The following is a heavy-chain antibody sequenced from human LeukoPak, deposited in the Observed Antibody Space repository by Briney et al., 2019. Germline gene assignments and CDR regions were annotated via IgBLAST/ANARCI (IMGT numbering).Heavy chain of an antibody. CDR3: ARDAAVAGTYYYGMDV. CDR1: GFTFSSYW. D-gene: IGHD6-19*01. J-gene: IGHJ6*02. V-gene: IGHV3-33*08. Sequence: GGSLRLSCAASGFTFSSYWMNWARQAPGKGLEWVAVIWYDGSNKYYADSVKGRFTISRDNSKNTLYLQMNSLRAEDTAVYYCARDAAVAGTYYYGMDVWGQGTTVTVSS. CDR2: IWYDGSNK.